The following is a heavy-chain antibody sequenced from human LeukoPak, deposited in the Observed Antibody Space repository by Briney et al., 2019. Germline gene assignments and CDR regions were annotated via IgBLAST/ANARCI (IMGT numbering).Heavy chain of an antibody. V-gene: IGHV4-4*08. J-gene: IGHJ6*03. CDR1: GGSISSYY. Sequence: PSETLSLTCTVSGGSISSYYWSWIRQPPGKGLEWIGRIYTSGSTNYNPSLKSRVTISVDTSKNQFSLKLSSVTAADTAVYYCARSGIFGVVIMGSYMDVWGKGTTVTVSS. CDR2: IYTSGST. CDR3: ARSGIFGVVIMGSYMDV. D-gene: IGHD3-3*01.